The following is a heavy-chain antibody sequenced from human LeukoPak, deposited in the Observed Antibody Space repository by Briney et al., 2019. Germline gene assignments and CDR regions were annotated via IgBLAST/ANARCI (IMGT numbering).Heavy chain of an antibody. D-gene: IGHD2-15*01. Sequence: PSETLSLTCAVYGGSFSGYYWSWIRQPPGKGLEWIGEINHSGSTNYNPSLKSRVTISVDTSKNQFSLKLSAVTAADTAVYYCAGKGSYCSGGSCYLGVQYYFDYWGQGTLVTVSS. V-gene: IGHV4-34*01. J-gene: IGHJ4*02. CDR1: GGSFSGYY. CDR3: AGKGSYCSGGSCYLGVQYYFDY. CDR2: INHSGST.